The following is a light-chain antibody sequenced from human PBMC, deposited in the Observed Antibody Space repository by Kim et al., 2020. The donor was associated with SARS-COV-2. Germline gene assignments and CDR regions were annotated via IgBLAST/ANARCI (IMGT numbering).Light chain of an antibody. CDR3: QQYGSSPKA. J-gene: IGKJ1*01. CDR1: LSVVIRY. CDR2: GPS. V-gene: IGKV3-20*01. Sequence: TRVYLPPIRCWLILSVVIRYLAWNEWIPVRSPRLLLSGPSSRVTGIPDRFSGRGSGTDFTLTISRLEPEDFAVYYCQQYGSSPKAFGQGTKVEIK.